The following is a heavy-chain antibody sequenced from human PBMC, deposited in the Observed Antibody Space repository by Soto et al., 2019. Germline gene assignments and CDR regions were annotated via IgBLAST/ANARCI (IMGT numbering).Heavy chain of an antibody. CDR3: ASFQGYFIDTRCPAHYALDV. V-gene: IGHV4-61*01. J-gene: IGHJ6*02. CDR2: IYYSGST. CDR1: GGSVSSGSYY. Sequence: SETLSLTCTVSGGSVSSGSYYWSWIRQPPGKGLEWIGYIYYSGSTNYNPSLKSRVTISVDTSKNQFFLKLNSVTAADTAVYSGASFQGYFIDTRCPAHYALDVWGQGTRVTVSS. D-gene: IGHD2-2*01.